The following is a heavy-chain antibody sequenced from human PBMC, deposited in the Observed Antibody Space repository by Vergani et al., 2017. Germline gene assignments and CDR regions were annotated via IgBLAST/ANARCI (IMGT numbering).Heavy chain of an antibody. CDR1: GFTFSTYA. V-gene: IGHV3-23*01. CDR2: ISSDGGST. CDR3: AKPMEGGTYDFDY. J-gene: IGHJ4*02. Sequence: EVQLLESGGGLVQPGGSLRLSCAASGFTFSTYAMTWVRQAPGKGLEWVSTISSDGGSTYYADSVKGRFTISRDNSKNTLSLQMNSLTAEDTAVYYCAKPMEGGTYDFDYWGQGTLVTVSS. D-gene: IGHD1-1*01.